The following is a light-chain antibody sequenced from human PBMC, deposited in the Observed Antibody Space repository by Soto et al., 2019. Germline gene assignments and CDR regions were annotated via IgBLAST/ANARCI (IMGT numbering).Light chain of an antibody. CDR1: NSDVGIYNL. Sequence: QSVLTQPASVSGSPGQSISISCTGTNSDVGIYNLVSWYQQHPGKAPKLMIYEITKRPSGISHRFSGSKSGNTASLTISGLQTEDEADYYCCSYAGSSTVVVFGGGTKVTVL. J-gene: IGLJ2*01. CDR3: CSYAGSSTVVV. V-gene: IGLV2-23*02. CDR2: EIT.